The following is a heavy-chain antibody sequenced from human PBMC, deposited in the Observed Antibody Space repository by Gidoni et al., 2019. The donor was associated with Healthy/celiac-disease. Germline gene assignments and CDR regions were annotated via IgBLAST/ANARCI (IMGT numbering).Heavy chain of an antibody. CDR1: GFTLSNAR. CDR3: TTDQLRRLLFRGYYGMDV. CDR2: IKSKTDGGTT. D-gene: IGHD4-17*01. J-gene: IGHJ6*02. Sequence: EVQLVESGGGLVKPGGSLRLCCAASGFTLSNARLNWVRQAPGKGREGVGRIKSKTDGGTTDYAAPVKGRFTISRDDSKNTLYLQMNSLKTEDTAVYYCTTDQLRRLLFRGYYGMDVWGQGTTVTVSS. V-gene: IGHV3-15*07.